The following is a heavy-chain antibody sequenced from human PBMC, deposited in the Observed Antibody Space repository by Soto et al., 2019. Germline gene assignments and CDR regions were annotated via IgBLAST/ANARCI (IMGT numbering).Heavy chain of an antibody. J-gene: IGHJ5*02. Sequence: SETLSLTCTVSGGSISSGGYYWRWVRQHPGKGLEWIGYIYYSGSTYYNPSLKSRVTISVDTSKNQFSLKLSSVTAADTAVYYCARARVVIEYNWFDPWGQGTLVTVSS. V-gene: IGHV4-31*03. CDR2: IYYSGST. D-gene: IGHD3-3*01. CDR3: ARARVVIEYNWFDP. CDR1: GGSISSGGYY.